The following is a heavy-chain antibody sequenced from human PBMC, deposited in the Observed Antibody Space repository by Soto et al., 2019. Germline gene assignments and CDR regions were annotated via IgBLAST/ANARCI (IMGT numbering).Heavy chain of an antibody. CDR1: GFTFISYA. V-gene: IGHV3-30-3*01. CDR2: ISFDGSTE. Sequence: QVQLVESGGGVVQPGRSLRLSCAASGFTFISYAMHWVRQAPGKGLEWVAVISFDGSTEYYADSVKGRFTISRDNSKNTWYLKMNSLRSEDTAVYYCARSRHGSGSYTHFYYGLDVWGQGTTVTVAS. D-gene: IGHD3-10*01. J-gene: IGHJ6*02. CDR3: ARSRHGSGSYTHFYYGLDV.